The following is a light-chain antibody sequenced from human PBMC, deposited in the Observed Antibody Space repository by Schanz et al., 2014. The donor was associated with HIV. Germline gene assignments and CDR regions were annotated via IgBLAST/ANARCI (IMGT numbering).Light chain of an antibody. CDR3: QVWSSSGDHVV. CDR1: NVGSKN. CDR2: YDT. V-gene: IGLV3-21*04. J-gene: IGLJ2*01. Sequence: SYELTQPLSVSVALGQTARITCGGNNVGSKNVHWYQQKPGQAPVLVIYYDTNRPSGIPERISGSKSGNTATLAISRVEAGDEADYYCQVWSSSGDHVVFGGGTKVTVL.